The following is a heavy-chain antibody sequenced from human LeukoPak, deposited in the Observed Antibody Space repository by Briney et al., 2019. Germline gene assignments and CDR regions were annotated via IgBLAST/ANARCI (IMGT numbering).Heavy chain of an antibody. D-gene: IGHD3-10*01. CDR3: ARDLGHYGSGSPY. CDR1: GFTISSYS. Sequence: GGSLRLSCVASGFTISSYSMNWVRQAPGKGLEWISYIRSNSDAIDYADSVKGRFTISRDNTKSSLYLQMNSLRAEDTAVYYCARDLGHYGSGSPYWGRGTLVTVSS. V-gene: IGHV3-48*04. CDR2: IRSNSDAI. J-gene: IGHJ4*02.